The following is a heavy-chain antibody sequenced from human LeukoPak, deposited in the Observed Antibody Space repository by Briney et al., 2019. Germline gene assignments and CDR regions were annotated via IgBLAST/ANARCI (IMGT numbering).Heavy chain of an antibody. V-gene: IGHV1-46*01. Sequence: ASVKVSCKASGYTFTSYYMHWVRQAPGQGLEWMGIINPSGGSTSYVQKFQGRVTMTRDTSTSTVYMELSSLRSEDTAVYYCARSDNVVVPAAIAVDGMDVWGQGTTVTVSS. J-gene: IGHJ6*02. CDR2: INPSGGST. CDR3: ARSDNVVVPAAIAVDGMDV. CDR1: GYTFTSYY. D-gene: IGHD2-2*01.